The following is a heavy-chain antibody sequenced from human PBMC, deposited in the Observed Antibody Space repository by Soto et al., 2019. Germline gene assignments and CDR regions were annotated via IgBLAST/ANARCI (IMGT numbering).Heavy chain of an antibody. CDR3: ARTYGTTTSCQAHGMDV. J-gene: IGHJ6*02. V-gene: IGHV4-61*01. CDR1: GGSVNSGSYY. D-gene: IGHD2-2*01. CDR2: LHYNTNT. Sequence: QVQLQESGPGLVKPSETLSLTCTVSGGSVNSGSYYWTWIRQPPGKGLEWIGYLHYNTNTNYNPSLKSRVTISVDTSKNQFSLKLSSVTAADTAVYYCARTYGTTTSCQAHGMDVWGQGTTVTVSS.